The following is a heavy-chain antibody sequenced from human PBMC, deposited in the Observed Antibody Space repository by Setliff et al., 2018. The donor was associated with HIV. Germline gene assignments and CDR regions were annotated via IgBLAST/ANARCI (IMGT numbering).Heavy chain of an antibody. CDR2: IIPIFGTA. J-gene: IGHJ6*03. Sequence: SVKVSCKSSGGTFSSYAISWVRQAPGQGLEWMGGIIPIFGTANYAQKFQGRVTITTDESTSTAYMELSSLRSEDTAVYYCARGGYYYGSAVYYMDVWGKGTTVTVSS. CDR3: ARGGYYYGSAVYYMDV. D-gene: IGHD3-10*01. CDR1: GGTFSSYA. V-gene: IGHV1-69*05.